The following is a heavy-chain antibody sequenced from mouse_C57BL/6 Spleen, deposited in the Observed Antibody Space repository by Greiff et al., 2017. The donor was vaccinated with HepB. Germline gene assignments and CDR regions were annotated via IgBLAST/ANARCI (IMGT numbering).Heavy chain of an antibody. D-gene: IGHD2-5*01. J-gene: IGHJ2*01. Sequence: VQLQQSGPELVKPGASVKISCKASGYTFTDYYMNWVKQSHGKSLEWIGDINPNNGGTSYNQKFKGKATLTVDKSSSTAYMELRSLTSEDSAVYYCARKSFAYYSNYEGYYFDYWGQGTTLTVSS. CDR3: ARKSFAYYSNYEGYYFDY. CDR2: INPNNGGT. V-gene: IGHV1-26*01. CDR1: GYTFTDYY.